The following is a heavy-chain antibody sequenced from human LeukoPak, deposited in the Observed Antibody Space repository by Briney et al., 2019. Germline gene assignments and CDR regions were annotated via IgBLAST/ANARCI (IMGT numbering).Heavy chain of an antibody. CDR1: GFTFSSYA. CDR3: PKDARRGGYYYSYFDY. Sequence: PGGSLRLSCAASGFTFSSYAMSWVRQAPGKGLEWVSAISGSGGSAYYADSVKGRFTISRDNSKNTLYLQMNSLRAEDTAVYYCPKDARRGGYYYSYFDYWGQGTLVTVSS. V-gene: IGHV3-23*01. CDR2: ISGSGGSA. D-gene: IGHD3-22*01. J-gene: IGHJ4*02.